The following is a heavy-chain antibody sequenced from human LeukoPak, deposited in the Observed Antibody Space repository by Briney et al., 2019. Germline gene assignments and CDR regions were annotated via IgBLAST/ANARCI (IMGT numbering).Heavy chain of an antibody. Sequence: SETLSLTCAVSGDSVSSSNWWNWVRQPPGKGLEWIGEMYHSGSTNYNPSLKSRVTISVDTSKNQFSLKLYSVTAADTAVYYCASMASSSWYGYRSGWNGYYFDFWGQGTLVTVSS. CDR3: ASMASSSWYGYRSGWNGYYFDF. CDR2: MYHSGST. J-gene: IGHJ4*02. V-gene: IGHV4-4*02. D-gene: IGHD6-13*01. CDR1: GDSVSSSNW.